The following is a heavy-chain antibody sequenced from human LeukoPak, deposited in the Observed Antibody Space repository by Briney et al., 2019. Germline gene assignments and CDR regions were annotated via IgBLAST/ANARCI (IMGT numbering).Heavy chain of an antibody. CDR3: AREGGYGSGRGWFDP. Sequence: GGSLRLSCAASGFTFSDYYMTWIRQAPGKGLEWVSYISSGSSYTEYADSVKGRFTISRDNAKNSVCLQMNSLRADDTAVYYCAREGGYGSGRGWFDPWGQGTLVTVSS. J-gene: IGHJ5*02. CDR2: ISSGSSYT. V-gene: IGHV3-11*05. D-gene: IGHD3-10*01. CDR1: GFTFSDYY.